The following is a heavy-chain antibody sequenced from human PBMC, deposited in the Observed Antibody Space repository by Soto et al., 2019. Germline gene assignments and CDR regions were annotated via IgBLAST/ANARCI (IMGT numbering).Heavy chain of an antibody. J-gene: IGHJ3*02. CDR1: GYTFTSYA. CDR3: ARDSVTGRPNDAFDI. D-gene: IGHD1-20*01. Sequence: ASVKVSCKASGYTFTSYAMHWVRQAPGQRLEWMGWINAGNGNTKYSQKFQGRVTITRDTSASTAYMELSSLRSEDTAVYYCARDSVTGRPNDAFDIWGQGKMVTVSS. CDR2: INAGNGNT. V-gene: IGHV1-3*01.